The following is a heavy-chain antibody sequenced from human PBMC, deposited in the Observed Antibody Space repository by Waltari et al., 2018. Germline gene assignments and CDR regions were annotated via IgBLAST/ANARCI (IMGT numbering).Heavy chain of an antibody. Sequence: QVQLVQSGAEVKKPGASVKVSCKASGYTFTGYYMHWVRQAPGQGLEWMGWINPNRGGTNYAQKFQGRVTMTRDTSISTAYMELSRLRSDDTAVYYCARGDIVVVPAAKNFDYWGQGTLVTVSS. CDR2: INPNRGGT. V-gene: IGHV1-2*02. D-gene: IGHD2-2*01. J-gene: IGHJ4*02. CDR1: GYTFTGYY. CDR3: ARGDIVVVPAAKNFDY.